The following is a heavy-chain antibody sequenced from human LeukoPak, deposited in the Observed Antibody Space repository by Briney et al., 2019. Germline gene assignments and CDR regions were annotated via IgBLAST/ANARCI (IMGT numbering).Heavy chain of an antibody. CDR3: ARDLTYSYCYDSSGYYYIHPAYYFDY. J-gene: IGHJ4*02. Sequence: ASVKVSCKASGYTFTSYYMHWVRQAPGQGLEWMGIINPSGGSTSYAQKFQGRVTMTRDTSTSTVYMELSSLRSEDTAVYYCARDLTYSYCYDSSGYYYIHPAYYFDYWGQGTLVTVSS. V-gene: IGHV1-46*01. CDR1: GYTFTSYY. CDR2: INPSGGST. D-gene: IGHD3-22*01.